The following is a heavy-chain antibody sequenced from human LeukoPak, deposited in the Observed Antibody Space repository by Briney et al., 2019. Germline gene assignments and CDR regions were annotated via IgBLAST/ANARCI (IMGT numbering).Heavy chain of an antibody. CDR3: ARVFSSSWSVNWFDP. CDR1: GYTFTSYY. J-gene: IGHJ5*02. V-gene: IGHV1-46*01. Sequence: GASVKVSCKASGYTFTSYYMHWVRQAPGQGLEWMGIINPSGGSTSYAQKFQGRVTMTRDTSTSTVYMELSSLRSEDTAVYYCARVFSSSWSVNWFDPWGQGTLVTVSS. D-gene: IGHD6-13*01. CDR2: INPSGGST.